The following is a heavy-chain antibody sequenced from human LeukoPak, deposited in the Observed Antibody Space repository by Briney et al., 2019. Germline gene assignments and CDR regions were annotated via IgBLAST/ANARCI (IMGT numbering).Heavy chain of an antibody. CDR2: ISGSGGST. Sequence: GGSLRLSCAASGFTFSSYAMSWVRQAPGKGLEWVSAISGSGGSTYYADSVKGRFTISRDNSKNTLYLQMNSLRAEDTAVYYCAKERYFVVVPAAYFDYWGQGTLVTVSS. V-gene: IGHV3-23*01. D-gene: IGHD2-2*01. J-gene: IGHJ4*02. CDR3: AKERYFVVVPAAYFDY. CDR1: GFTFSSYA.